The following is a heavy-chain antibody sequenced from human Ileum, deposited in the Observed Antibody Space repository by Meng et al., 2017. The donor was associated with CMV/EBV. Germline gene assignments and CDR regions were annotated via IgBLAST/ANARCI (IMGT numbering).Heavy chain of an antibody. CDR3: ATGGGDFDH. J-gene: IGHJ4*02. Sequence: QLPLPESDLRLVKPSETPPLTCNVSGGSISLWSWSWIRQSAGKKLEWIGRISLSTDGNINYIPSLKSRVTISADMSKHQLSLNLTSMSAADTAVYYCATGGGDFDHWGQGILVTVSS. CDR2: ISLSTDGNI. CDR1: GGSISLWS. D-gene: IGHD3-10*01. V-gene: IGHV4-4*07.